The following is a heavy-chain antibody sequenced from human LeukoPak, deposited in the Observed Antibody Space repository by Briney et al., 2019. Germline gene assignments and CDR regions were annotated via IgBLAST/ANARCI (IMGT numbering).Heavy chain of an antibody. Sequence: SETLSLTCTASGGSISSYCWSWIRQPPGKGLDWIGYIYYSGSTNYNPSLKSRVTISVDTSKNQFSLKLSSVTAADTAVYYCARLDDSSGYYFDYWGQGTLVTVSS. CDR1: GGSISSYC. J-gene: IGHJ4*02. V-gene: IGHV4-59*08. CDR2: IYYSGST. CDR3: ARLDDSSGYYFDY. D-gene: IGHD3-22*01.